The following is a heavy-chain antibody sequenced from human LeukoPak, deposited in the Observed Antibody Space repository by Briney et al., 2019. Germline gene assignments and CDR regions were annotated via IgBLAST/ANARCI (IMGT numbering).Heavy chain of an antibody. Sequence: GGSLRLPCAASGFTISSYGMHWVRQAPGKGLEWVAVISYDGSNKYYADSVKGRFTISRDNSKNTLYLQMNSLRAEDTAVYYCAKDSRSSGWYSGMDVWGQGTTVTVSS. CDR2: ISYDGSNK. D-gene: IGHD6-19*01. CDR1: GFTISSYG. V-gene: IGHV3-30*18. CDR3: AKDSRSSGWYSGMDV. J-gene: IGHJ6*02.